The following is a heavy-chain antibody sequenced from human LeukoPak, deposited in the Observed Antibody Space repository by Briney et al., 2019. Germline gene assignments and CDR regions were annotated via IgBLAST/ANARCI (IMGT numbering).Heavy chain of an antibody. J-gene: IGHJ4*02. CDR2: IIPIFGTA. CDR1: GGTFSSYA. Sequence: SVKVSCKASGGTFSSYAISWVRQAPGQGLEWMGGIIPIFGTASYAQKFQGRVTITADKSTSTAYMELSSLRSEDTAVYYCARGAYDFWSGYYTSYFDYWGQGTLVTVSS. CDR3: ARGAYDFWSGYYTSYFDY. V-gene: IGHV1-69*06. D-gene: IGHD3-3*01.